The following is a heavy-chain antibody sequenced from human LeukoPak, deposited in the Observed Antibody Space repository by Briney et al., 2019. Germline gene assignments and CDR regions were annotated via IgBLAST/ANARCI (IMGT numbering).Heavy chain of an antibody. J-gene: IGHJ4*02. CDR3: ARDPPRIAVGLGFDY. CDR2: INPNSGGT. Sequence: GASVKVSCKASGYTFTGYYMHWVRQAPGQGLEWMGWINPNSGGTNYAQKFQGRVTMTRDTSISTAYMELSRLRSDDTAVYYCARDPPRIAVGLGFDYWGQGTLVTVSS. D-gene: IGHD6-19*01. V-gene: IGHV1-2*02. CDR1: GYTFTGYY.